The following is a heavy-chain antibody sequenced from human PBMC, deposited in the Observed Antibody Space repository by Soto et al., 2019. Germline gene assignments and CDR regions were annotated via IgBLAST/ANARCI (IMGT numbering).Heavy chain of an antibody. CDR2: IYYSGST. CDR3: ARSIAAAGTGLDY. CDR1: GGSISSYY. Sequence: PSETLSLTCTVSGGSISSYYWSWIRQPPGKGLEWIGYIYYSGSTNYNPSLKSRVTISVDTSKNQFSLKLSSVTAADTVVYYCARSIAAAGTGLDYWGQGTLVTVSS. V-gene: IGHV4-59*01. J-gene: IGHJ4*02. D-gene: IGHD6-13*01.